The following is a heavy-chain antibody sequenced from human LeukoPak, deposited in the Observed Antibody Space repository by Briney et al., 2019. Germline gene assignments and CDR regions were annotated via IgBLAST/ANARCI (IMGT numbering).Heavy chain of an antibody. V-gene: IGHV3-7*03. Sequence: PGGSLRLSCEASGFTFSNYWMSWVRQAPGKGLEWLANIKEDGSVKYYVDSVKGRFTISRDNAKNLLFLQMNSLRAEATAVYSCARGRRDSEYVGGLGYWGQGILVTVSS. D-gene: IGHD3-16*01. CDR1: GFTFSNYW. CDR3: ARGRRDSEYVGGLGY. CDR2: IKEDGSVK. J-gene: IGHJ4*02.